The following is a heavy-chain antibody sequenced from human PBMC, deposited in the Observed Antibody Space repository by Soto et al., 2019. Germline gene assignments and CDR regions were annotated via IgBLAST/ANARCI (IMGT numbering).Heavy chain of an antibody. V-gene: IGHV3-30*18. J-gene: IGHJ6*02. CDR3: AKELADYYYYGMDV. CDR1: GFTFSSYG. Sequence: PGGSLRLSCAASGFTFSSYGMHWVRQAPGKGLEWVAVISYDGSNKYYADSVKGRFTISRDNSKNTLYLQMNSLRAEDTAVYYCAKELADYYYYGMDVWGQETTVTVSS. CDR2: ISYDGSNK.